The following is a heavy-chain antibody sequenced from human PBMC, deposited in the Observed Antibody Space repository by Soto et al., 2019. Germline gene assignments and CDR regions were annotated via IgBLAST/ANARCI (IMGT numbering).Heavy chain of an antibody. CDR2: IKTKIDGGTT. V-gene: IGHV3-15*01. D-gene: IGHD2-8*01. CDR1: GFIFRNDW. CDR3: MTPADINGRGH. J-gene: IGHJ4*02. Sequence: EVQLVESGGGWATPGGSLRLSCAASGFIFRNDWMNWVRQAPGKGLEWVARIKTKIDGGTTDYAAPAQGRFFISRDDSQSTLFLQMNSLQTEDTAVYYCMTPADINGRGHWGQGTLVTVAA.